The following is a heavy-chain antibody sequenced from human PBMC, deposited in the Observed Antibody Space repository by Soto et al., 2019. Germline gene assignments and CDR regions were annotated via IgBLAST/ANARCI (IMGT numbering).Heavy chain of an antibody. J-gene: IGHJ4*02. CDR3: ARQYIQMATSHFDF. D-gene: IGHD5-18*01. V-gene: IGHV1-2*02. Sequence: ASVKVSCKASGYSFSDFYIHWVRQAPGQGLEWMGYINPKSGGTDYVQKLQGRVTLTRDTSSSTVYMQLSSLTSDDTAVYFCARQYIQMATSHFDFWGQGTQVT. CDR1: GYSFSDFY. CDR2: INPKSGGT.